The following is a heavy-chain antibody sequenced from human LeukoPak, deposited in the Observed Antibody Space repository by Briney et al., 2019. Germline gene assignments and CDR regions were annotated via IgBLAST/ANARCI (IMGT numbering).Heavy chain of an antibody. V-gene: IGHV3-21*01. CDR3: ARVLVAGTNY. J-gene: IGHJ4*02. Sequence: GGSLRLSCAASGFTFSSYSMNWVRQAPGKGLEWVSSISSSSSYIYYADSVKGRFTISRDNAKNSLYLQMNSRRAEDTAVYYCARVLVAGTNYWGQGTLVTVSS. CDR1: GFTFSSYS. D-gene: IGHD6-19*01. CDR2: ISSSSSYI.